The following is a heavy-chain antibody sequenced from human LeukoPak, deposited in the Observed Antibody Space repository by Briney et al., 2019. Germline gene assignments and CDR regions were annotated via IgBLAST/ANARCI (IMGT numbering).Heavy chain of an antibody. CDR2: ISYDGSKK. CDR1: GFTFSSYA. J-gene: IGHJ6*03. D-gene: IGHD2-15*01. Sequence: GGSLRLSCAASGFTFSSYAMHWVRQAPGKGLEWVAVISYDGSKKYYADSVKGRFTISRDNSKNTLNLQMNSLRAEDTAVYYCARDGSSWGYYYYMDVWGKGTTVTVSS. V-gene: IGHV3-30-3*01. CDR3: ARDGSSWGYYYYMDV.